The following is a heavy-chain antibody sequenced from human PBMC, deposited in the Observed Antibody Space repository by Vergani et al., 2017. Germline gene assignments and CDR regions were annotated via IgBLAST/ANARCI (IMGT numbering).Heavy chain of an antibody. CDR3: ARDQSTTIVVVPAASYMDV. V-gene: IGHV1-18*01. CDR2: ISAYNGNT. D-gene: IGHD2-2*01. CDR1: GYTFTSYG. J-gene: IGHJ6*03. Sequence: QVQLVQSGAEVKKPGASVKVSCKASGYTFTSYGISWVRQAPGQGLEWMGWISAYNGNTNYAQKLQGRVTMTTDTSTSTAYMELRSLRSDDTAVYYCARDQSTTIVVVPAASYMDVWGKGTTVTVSS.